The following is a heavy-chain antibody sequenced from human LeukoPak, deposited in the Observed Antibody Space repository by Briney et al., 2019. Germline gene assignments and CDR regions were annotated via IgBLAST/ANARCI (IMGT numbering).Heavy chain of an antibody. CDR3: ARARTYYYDSSGYYSVRYFDL. J-gene: IGHJ2*01. V-gene: IGHV4-59*01. D-gene: IGHD3-22*01. CDR2: IYYSGST. CDR1: GGSISSYY. Sequence: SPSETLSLTCTVSGGSISSYYWSWIRQPPGKGLEWIGYIYYSGSTNYNPSLKSRVTISVDTSKNQFSLKLSSVTAADTAVYYCARARTYYYDSSGYYSVRYFDLWGRGTLVTVSS.